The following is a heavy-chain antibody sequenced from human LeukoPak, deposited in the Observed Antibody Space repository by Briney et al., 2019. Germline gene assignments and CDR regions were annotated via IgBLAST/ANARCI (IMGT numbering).Heavy chain of an antibody. J-gene: IGHJ4*02. Sequence: GGSLRLSCAASGFTFSSYAMSWVRQAPGKGLEWVSAISGSGGSTYYADSVKGRFTISRDNSKNTLYLQMSSLRIEDTGVYYCAKDSTRDYGYYGMPESWGQGTLVTVS. CDR1: GFTFSSYA. D-gene: IGHD4-17*01. V-gene: IGHV3-23*01. CDR3: AKDSTRDYGYYGMPES. CDR2: ISGSGGST.